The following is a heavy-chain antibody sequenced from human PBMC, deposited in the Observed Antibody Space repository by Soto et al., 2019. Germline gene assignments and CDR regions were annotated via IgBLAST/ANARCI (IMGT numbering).Heavy chain of an antibody. CDR1: GYTLTELS. CDR3: ATDNFLIAVAGTRYFDY. J-gene: IGHJ4*02. CDR2: FDPEDGET. V-gene: IGHV1-24*01. Sequence: ASVKVSCKVSGYTLTELSMHWVRQAPGKGLEWMGGFDPEDGETIYAQKFQGRVTMTEDTSTVTAYMELSSLRSEDTAVYYCATDNFLIAVAGTRYFDYWGQGTLVTVSS. D-gene: IGHD6-19*01.